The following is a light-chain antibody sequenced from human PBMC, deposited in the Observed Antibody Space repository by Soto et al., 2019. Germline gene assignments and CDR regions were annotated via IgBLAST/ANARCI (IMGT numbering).Light chain of an antibody. CDR2: LNSDGSH. Sequence: QSVLTQSPSASASLGASVKLTCTLSSGHSSYAIAWHQQQPEKDPRYLMKLNSDGSHSKGDGIPDRFSGSSSGAERYLTISSLQSEDEADYYCQTWGTGIEVVFGGGTKLTVL. CDR3: QTWGTGIEVV. V-gene: IGLV4-69*01. CDR1: SGHSSYA. J-gene: IGLJ2*01.